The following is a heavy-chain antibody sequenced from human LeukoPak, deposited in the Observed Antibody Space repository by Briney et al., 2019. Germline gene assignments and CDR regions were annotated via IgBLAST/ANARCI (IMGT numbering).Heavy chain of an antibody. J-gene: IGHJ5*02. V-gene: IGHV4-34*01. CDR2: INHSGST. CDR1: GVSFSGYY. CDR3: ASGGIAVAGTLFVP. Sequence: PSETLSLTCAVYGVSFSGYYWSWIRQPPGKGLEWIGEINHSGSTNYNPSLKSRVTISVDTSKNQFSLKLSSVTAADTAVYYCASGGIAVAGTLFVPWGQGTLVTVSS. D-gene: IGHD6-19*01.